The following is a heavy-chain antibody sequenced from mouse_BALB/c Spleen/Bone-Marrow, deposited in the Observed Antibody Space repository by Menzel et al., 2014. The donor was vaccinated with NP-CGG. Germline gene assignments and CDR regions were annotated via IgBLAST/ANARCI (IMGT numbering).Heavy chain of an antibody. D-gene: IGHD1-1*01. CDR2: IYPGNSDT. CDR1: GYTFTSYW. Sequence: EVHLVESGTVLARPGASVKMSCKASGYTFTSYWMHWVKQRPGQGLEWIGAIYPGNSDTSYNQKFKGKAKLTAVTSTSTAYMDLSSLTNEHSAVYYRTRGITAVVATRAMDYWGQGTSVTVSS. V-gene: IGHV1-5*01. J-gene: IGHJ4*01. CDR3: TRGITAVVATRAMDY.